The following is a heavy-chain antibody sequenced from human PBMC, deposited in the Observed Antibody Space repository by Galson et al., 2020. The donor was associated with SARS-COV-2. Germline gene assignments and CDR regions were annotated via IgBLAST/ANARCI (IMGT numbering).Heavy chain of an antibody. Sequence: GGSLRLSCAASGFSFSSYWMHWVRQAPGKGLVWVSRIESDGTRTNYADSVKGRFTISRDNARDTLYLQMNSLRAEDTALYYCAPGYPYYFDYWGLGTLVTFSS. V-gene: IGHV3-74*01. D-gene: IGHD1-1*01. CDR1: GFSFSSYW. J-gene: IGHJ4*02. CDR3: APGYPYYFDY. CDR2: IESDGTRT.